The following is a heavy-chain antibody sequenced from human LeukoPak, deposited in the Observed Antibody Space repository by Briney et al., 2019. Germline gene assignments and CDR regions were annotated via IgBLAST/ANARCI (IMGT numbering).Heavy chain of an antibody. J-gene: IGHJ4*02. V-gene: IGHV3-23*01. CDR3: AKSHHVTAIDY. Sequence: GGTLRLSCAASGFTFSHYGMTWVRQAPGKGLEWVSAISGSGGSTYYAGSVKGRFTISRDNSKNTLYLQMNSLRADDTAVYYCAKSHHVTAIDYWGQGTLVTVSS. D-gene: IGHD2-21*02. CDR1: GFTFSHYG. CDR2: ISGSGGST.